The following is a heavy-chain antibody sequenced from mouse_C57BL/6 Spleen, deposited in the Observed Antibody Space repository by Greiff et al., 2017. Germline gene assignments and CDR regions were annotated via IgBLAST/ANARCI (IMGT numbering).Heavy chain of an antibody. Sequence: VKLMESGPGLVAPSQSLSITCTVSGFSLTSYGVSWVRQPPGKGLEWLGVIWGDGSTNYHSALISRLSISKDNSKSQVFLKLNSLQTDDTATYYCAKRGNLYGYDGDYYAMDYWGQGTSVTVSS. CDR1: GFSLTSYG. D-gene: IGHD2-2*01. V-gene: IGHV2-3*01. J-gene: IGHJ4*01. CDR2: IWGDGST. CDR3: AKRGNLYGYDGDYYAMDY.